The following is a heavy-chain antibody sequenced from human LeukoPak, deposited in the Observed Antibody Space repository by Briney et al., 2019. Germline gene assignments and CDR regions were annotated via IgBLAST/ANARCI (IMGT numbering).Heavy chain of an antibody. CDR2: INPSGGST. Sequence: ASVKVSCKASGYTFTNYYIHWVRQAPGQGLECMGIINPSGGSTSYAEKFQGRVTMTRDMSTSTVYMELSSLRSEDTAVYYCARGGVGATTYVWFDPWGQGTLVTVSS. V-gene: IGHV1-46*01. CDR1: GYTFTNYY. CDR3: ARGGVGATTYVWFDP. D-gene: IGHD1-26*01. J-gene: IGHJ5*02.